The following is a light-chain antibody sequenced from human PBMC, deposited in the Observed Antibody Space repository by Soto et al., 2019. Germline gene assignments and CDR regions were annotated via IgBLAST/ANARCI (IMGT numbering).Light chain of an antibody. V-gene: IGKV1-5*01. Sequence: DIPMTQSPSTLSASIGDRVTITCRASQSISRWLAWYQQRPGKAPKLLIYDASTLESGVPSTFSGSGSGTEFTLTISSLQPDDFATYYCQQYYNYWTFGQGTKVEIK. CDR2: DAS. CDR1: QSISRW. CDR3: QQYYNYWT. J-gene: IGKJ1*01.